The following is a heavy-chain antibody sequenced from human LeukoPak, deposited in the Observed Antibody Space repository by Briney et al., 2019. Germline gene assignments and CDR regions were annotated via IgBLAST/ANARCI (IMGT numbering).Heavy chain of an antibody. J-gene: IGHJ5*02. Sequence: PGRSLRLSCAASGFTFDDYAMHWVRQAPGKGLEWVSGISWNSGSIGYADSVKGRFTISRDNAKNSLYLQMNSLRAEDTALYYCVKAGYYDRSGYSLVYNWFDPWGQGTLVTVSS. CDR3: VKAGYYDRSGYSLVYNWFDP. V-gene: IGHV3-9*01. D-gene: IGHD3-22*01. CDR1: GFTFDDYA. CDR2: ISWNSGSI.